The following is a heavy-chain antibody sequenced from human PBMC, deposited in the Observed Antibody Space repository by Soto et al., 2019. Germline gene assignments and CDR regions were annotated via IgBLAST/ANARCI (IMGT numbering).Heavy chain of an antibody. D-gene: IGHD3-3*01. V-gene: IGHV1-3*01. CDR3: ATTARRRYDFWSGYQTGIDY. CDR1: GYTFTSYA. CDR2: INAGNGNT. Sequence: ASVKVSCKASGYTFTSYAMHWVRQAPGQRLEWMGWINAGNGNTKYSQKFQVRVTITRDTSASTAYMELSSLRSEDTAVYYCATTARRRYDFWSGYQTGIDYWGQGTLVTVSS. J-gene: IGHJ4*02.